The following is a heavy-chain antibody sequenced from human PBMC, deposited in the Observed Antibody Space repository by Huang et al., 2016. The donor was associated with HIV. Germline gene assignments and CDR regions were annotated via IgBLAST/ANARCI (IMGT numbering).Heavy chain of an antibody. D-gene: IGHD1-26*01. CDR3: AKDGRGSGTYYDYFEY. J-gene: IGHJ4*02. CDR2: ISYDGISK. CDR1: GFTCNKLD. V-gene: IGHV3-30*18. Sequence: QVQLVESGGGVVQPGRSLRLSCAAFGFTCNKLDMHWVRQAPGKGLGWVAIISYDGISKYHADSVKGRFTISRDNSKNTVYLQMNSLRVEDTAVYYCAKDGRGSGTYYDYFEYWGQGTLVTVSS.